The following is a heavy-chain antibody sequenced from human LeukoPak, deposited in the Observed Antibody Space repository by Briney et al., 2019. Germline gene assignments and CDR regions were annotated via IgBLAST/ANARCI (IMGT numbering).Heavy chain of an antibody. CDR1: GFNFDTYW. CDR3: VREGPGYCTSTSCYPFDF. J-gene: IGHJ4*02. V-gene: IGHV3-74*01. Sequence: GGSLRLSCAASGFNFDTYWMHWVRQAPGKGLVWVSRINSHGSSTNYADSVKGRFTISRDNAKNTLYLQMNSLRDEDMAVYYCVREGPGYCTSTSCYPFDFWGQGTLVTVSS. CDR2: INSHGSST. D-gene: IGHD2-2*01.